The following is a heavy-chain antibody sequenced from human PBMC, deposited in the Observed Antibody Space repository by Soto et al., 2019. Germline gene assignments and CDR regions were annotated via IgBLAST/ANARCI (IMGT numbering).Heavy chain of an antibody. Sequence: SETLSLACTVSGGSFSSGSYYWSWILQPPGKGLEWIGYIYYSGSTNYNPSLKSRVTISVDTSKNQFSLKLSSVTAADTAVYYCARDYSSGWYDYYYYGMDVWGQGTTVTVSS. CDR2: IYYSGST. CDR1: GGSFSSGSYY. CDR3: ARDYSSGWYDYYYYGMDV. J-gene: IGHJ6*02. V-gene: IGHV4-61*01. D-gene: IGHD6-19*01.